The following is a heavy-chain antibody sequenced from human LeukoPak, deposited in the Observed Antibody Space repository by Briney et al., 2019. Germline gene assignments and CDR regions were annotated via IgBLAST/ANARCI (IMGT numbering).Heavy chain of an antibody. Sequence: ASVKVSCKASGYTFTDYSMHWVRQAPGQGLEWMGGFDPEDGETIYAQKFQGRVTMTEDTSTDTAYMELSSLRSEDTAVYYCAIISRGGHFDYWGQGTLVTVSS. CDR2: FDPEDGET. D-gene: IGHD3-10*01. CDR3: AIISRGGHFDY. V-gene: IGHV1-24*01. CDR1: GYTFTDYS. J-gene: IGHJ4*02.